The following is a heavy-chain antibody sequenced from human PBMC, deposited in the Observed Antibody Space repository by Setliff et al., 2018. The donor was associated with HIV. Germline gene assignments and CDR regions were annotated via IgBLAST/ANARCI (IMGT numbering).Heavy chain of an antibody. D-gene: IGHD3-22*01. V-gene: IGHV5-51*01. CDR2: IYPGDSDT. CDR3: ARGMYYYDSSGYDTFDI. Sequence: PGESLKISCKGSGYSFTSYWIGWVRQMPGKGLEWMGIIYPGDSDTRYSPSFQGQGTISADKSIKTAYLQWNSLKASDTAMYYCARGMYYYDSSGYDTFDIWGQGTMVTVSS. CDR1: GYSFTSYW. J-gene: IGHJ3*02.